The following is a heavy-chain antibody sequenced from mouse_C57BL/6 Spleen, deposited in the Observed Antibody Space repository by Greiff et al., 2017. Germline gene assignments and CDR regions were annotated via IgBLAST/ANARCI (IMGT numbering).Heavy chain of an antibody. CDR2: INPNNGGT. D-gene: IGHD1-1*01. CDR3: ARGGTTVAPSY. J-gene: IGHJ2*01. V-gene: IGHV1-26*01. Sequence: EVQLQQSGPELVKPGASVKISCKASGYTFTDYYMNWVKQSHGKSLEWIGDINPNNGGTSYNQKFKGKATLTVDKSSSTAYMELRSLTSEDSAVYYCARGGTTVAPSYWGQGTTLTVSS. CDR1: GYTFTDYY.